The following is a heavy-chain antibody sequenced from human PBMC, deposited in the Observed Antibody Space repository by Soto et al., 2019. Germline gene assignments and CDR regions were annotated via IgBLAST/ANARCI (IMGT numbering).Heavy chain of an antibody. J-gene: IGHJ1*01. CDR2: IWYDGSNK. CDR1: GFTFSSYG. CDR3: ARESLGWGAVTLQH. V-gene: IGHV3-33*01. D-gene: IGHD6-19*01. Sequence: HPGGSLSLSCAASGFTFSSYGMHWIRQAPGKGLEWVAVIWYDGSNKYYADSVKGRFTFSRDNSKNTLYLQMNSLRAEDTAVYYCARESLGWGAVTLQHWGQGTLVTVSS.